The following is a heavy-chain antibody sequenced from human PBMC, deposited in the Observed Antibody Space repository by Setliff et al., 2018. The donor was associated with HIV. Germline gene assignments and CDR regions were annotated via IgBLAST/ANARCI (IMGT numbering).Heavy chain of an antibody. CDR3: AKEDQRVTSVDY. CDR1: GFTFGIYS. Sequence: PGGSLRLSCAASGFTFGIYSMHWVRQAPGKGLEWVAFIRLDGSDKFYADSVKGRFTISRDNSKNTLFLQMNSLRSEDTAVYYCAKEDQRVTSVDYWGQGTPVTVSS. D-gene: IGHD2-2*01. V-gene: IGHV3-30*02. CDR2: IRLDGSDK. J-gene: IGHJ4*02.